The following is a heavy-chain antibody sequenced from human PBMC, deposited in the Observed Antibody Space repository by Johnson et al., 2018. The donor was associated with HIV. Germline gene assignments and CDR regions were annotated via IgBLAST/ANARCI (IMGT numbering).Heavy chain of an antibody. J-gene: IGHJ3*02. Sequence: QVQLVESGGGVVQPGRSLRLSCAAAGFTFSSFAIHWVRQAPGKGLEWVALISYDGSNKYYADSVKGRFTISRDNSKNTLYLQMNSLRAEDTAVYYCAKDRVLGNQDDAFDMWGQGTMVTVSS. CDR2: ISYDGSNK. V-gene: IGHV3-30*04. CDR3: AKDRVLGNQDDAFDM. CDR1: GFTFSSFA. D-gene: IGHD7-27*01.